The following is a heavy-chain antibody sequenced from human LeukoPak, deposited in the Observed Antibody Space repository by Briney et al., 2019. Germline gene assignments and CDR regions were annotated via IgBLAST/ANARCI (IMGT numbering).Heavy chain of an antibody. J-gene: IGHJ3*02. CDR3: ARDCGGDCSDLNDAFDI. CDR1: GYTFTSYA. V-gene: IGHV1-46*01. D-gene: IGHD2-21*02. CDR2: INPSGGST. Sequence: ASVKVSCKASGYTFTSYAMHWVRQAPGQGLEWMGIINPSGGSTSYAQKFQGRVTMTRDMSTSTVYMELSSLRSEDTAVYYCARDCGGDCSDLNDAFDIWGQGTMVTVSS.